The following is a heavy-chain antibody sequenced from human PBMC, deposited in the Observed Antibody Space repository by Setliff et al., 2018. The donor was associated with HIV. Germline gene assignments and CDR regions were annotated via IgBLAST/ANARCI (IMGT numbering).Heavy chain of an antibody. D-gene: IGHD3-10*01. Sequence: ASVKVSCKASGYTSTSYAMHWVRQAPGQRLEWMGWINAGNGNTKYSQKFQGRVTITRDTSASTAYMELSSLRSEDTAVYYCARGSSGFRSGSYYNTFIDYWGQGTLVTVSS. CDR3: ARGSSGFRSGSYYNTFIDY. V-gene: IGHV1-3*01. CDR1: GYTSTSYA. J-gene: IGHJ4*02. CDR2: INAGNGNT.